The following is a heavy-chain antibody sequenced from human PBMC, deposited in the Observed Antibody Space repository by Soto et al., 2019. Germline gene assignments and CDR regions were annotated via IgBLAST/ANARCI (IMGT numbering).Heavy chain of an antibody. J-gene: IGHJ4*02. V-gene: IGHV1-3*01. D-gene: IGHD5-12*01. CDR1: GYAFTNYA. CDR3: ARERYNSGSYYFDY. CDR2: INGGNGNT. Sequence: AXVNVSCKASGYAFTNYAMHWVRQAPGHRLEWMGWINGGNGNTKYSQTFQGRVTITRDTSATTAYMELSSLKYEDTAVYYCARERYNSGSYYFDYWGPGTPVTVSS.